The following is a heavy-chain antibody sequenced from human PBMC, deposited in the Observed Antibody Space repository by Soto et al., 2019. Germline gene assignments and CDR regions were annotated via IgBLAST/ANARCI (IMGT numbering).Heavy chain of an antibody. Sequence: PSETLSLTCTVSGGSISSSSYYWGWIRQPPGKGQEWIGSIYYSGSTYYKQSLKSRVTISVDTSKNQFSLKLSFVTAADTAVYYCTRRSGWYLSYNWFDPWGQG. V-gene: IGHV4-39*01. CDR3: TRRSGWYLSYNWFDP. D-gene: IGHD6-19*01. CDR1: GGSISSSSYY. J-gene: IGHJ5*02. CDR2: IYYSGST.